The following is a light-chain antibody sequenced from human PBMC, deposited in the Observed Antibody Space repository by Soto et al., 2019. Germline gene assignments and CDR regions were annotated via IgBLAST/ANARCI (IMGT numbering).Light chain of an antibody. CDR1: RSISNY. J-gene: IGKJ1*01. CDR2: AAS. Sequence: IQMTQSPSSLSASVGDRVTITCRASRSISNYLSWYQQKPGKAPKLLIYAASNLQTGVPSRFSGSGSGTDFTVTISNLQPEDFATYYCHQSYIVPWTFGQGTSVEIK. CDR3: HQSYIVPWT. V-gene: IGKV1-39*01.